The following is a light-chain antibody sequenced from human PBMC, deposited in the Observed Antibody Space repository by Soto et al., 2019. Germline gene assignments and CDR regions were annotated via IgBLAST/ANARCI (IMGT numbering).Light chain of an antibody. CDR1: SSEVGSYNL. J-gene: IGLJ2*01. CDR2: EGT. V-gene: IGLV2-23*01. Sequence: QSAQTQPASVSGSPGQSITISCTGTSSEVGSYNLVSWYQQYPGKAPKLMIYEGTKRPSGISNRFSASKTGNTASLTISGVQVDDEADYYCCSYAGVSSVLFGGGTKVTVL. CDR3: CSYAGVSSVL.